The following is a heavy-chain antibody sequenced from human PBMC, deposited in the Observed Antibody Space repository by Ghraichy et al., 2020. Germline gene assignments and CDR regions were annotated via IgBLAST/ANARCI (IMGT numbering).Heavy chain of an antibody. D-gene: IGHD2-2*01. J-gene: IGHJ4*02. Sequence: SETLSLTCAVYGGSFSGYYWSWIHQPPGKGLEWIGEINHSGSTNYNPSLKSRVTISVDTSKNQFSLKLSSVTAADTAVYYCARAHCSSTSCYWVKGASGYDYWGQGTLVTVSS. CDR2: INHSGST. CDR1: GGSFSGYY. V-gene: IGHV4-34*01. CDR3: ARAHCSSTSCYWVKGASGYDY.